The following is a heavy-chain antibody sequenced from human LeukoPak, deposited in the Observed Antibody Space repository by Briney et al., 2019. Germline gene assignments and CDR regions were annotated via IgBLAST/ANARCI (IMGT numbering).Heavy chain of an antibody. CDR2: ISYDGSNK. CDR1: GFTSSGYP. D-gene: IGHD3-3*01. CDR3: AKDHYWSIDY. Sequence: PGGSLRLSCAASGFTSSGYPIHWVRQAPGKGLEWVAVISYDGSNKYYADSVKGRFTISRDIAKNTLYLQMNSLRAEDTGVYYCAKDHYWSIDYWGRGTLVTVSS. V-gene: IGHV3-30-3*02. J-gene: IGHJ4*02.